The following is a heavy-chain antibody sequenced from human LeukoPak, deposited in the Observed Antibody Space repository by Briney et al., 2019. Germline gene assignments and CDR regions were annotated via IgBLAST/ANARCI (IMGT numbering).Heavy chain of an antibody. CDR1: GYTTVNYG. J-gene: IGHJ4*02. CDR2: ISAYNGIT. V-gene: IGHV1-18*01. D-gene: IGHD3-22*01. Sequence: ASVKVSCKASGYTTVNYGIGWVRQAAGQGLEWMGWISAYNGITNYAQNLQGRVTMTTDTSTSTAYMELRSLRSDDTAVYYCARGDDYYDSSGYYYVSATGYWGQGTLVTVSS. CDR3: ARGDDYYDSSGYYYVSATGY.